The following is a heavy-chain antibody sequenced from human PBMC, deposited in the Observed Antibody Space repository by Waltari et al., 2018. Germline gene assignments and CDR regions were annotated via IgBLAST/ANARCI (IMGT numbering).Heavy chain of an antibody. CDR2: ISSDGTNK. V-gene: IGHV3-30*01. CDR3: ARGDCRSTSCYSLES. J-gene: IGHJ1*01. Sequence: QVHLVESGGGVVQSGKSLSLSCAASGFTIKAFAMHWVRQAPGQGLEWVSVISSDGTNKYYADSVKGRFIISRDNSGSTLYLQMNSLRPQDTAIYYCARGDCRSTSCYSLESWGHGTLVTVS. D-gene: IGHD2-2*01. CDR1: GFTIKAFA.